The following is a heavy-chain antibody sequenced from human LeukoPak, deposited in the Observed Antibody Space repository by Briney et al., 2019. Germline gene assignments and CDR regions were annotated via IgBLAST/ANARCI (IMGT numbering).Heavy chain of an antibody. Sequence: SVKVSCKASGGTFSSYAISWVRQAPGQGLEWMGRIIPIFGTANYAQKFQGRVTITTDESTSTAYMELSSLRSEDTAVYYCARDLDYGGTTGFDWGQGTLVTVSS. J-gene: IGHJ4*02. V-gene: IGHV1-69*05. CDR2: IIPIFGTA. CDR3: ARDLDYGGTTGFD. D-gene: IGHD4-23*01. CDR1: GGTFSSYA.